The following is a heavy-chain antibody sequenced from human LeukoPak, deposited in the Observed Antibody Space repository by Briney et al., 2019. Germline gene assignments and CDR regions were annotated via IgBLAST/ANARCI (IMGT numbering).Heavy chain of an antibody. CDR1: GGTFSSYA. D-gene: IGHD1-26*01. CDR2: IIPIFGTA. V-gene: IGHV1-69*13. J-gene: IGHJ5*01. Sequence: ASVKVSCKASGGTFSSYAISWVRQAPGQGLEWMGGIIPIFGTANYAQKFQGRVTITADESTSTAYMELSSLRSDDTAVYYCARASGSYWWFDSWGQGTLVTVSS. CDR3: ARASGSYWWFDS.